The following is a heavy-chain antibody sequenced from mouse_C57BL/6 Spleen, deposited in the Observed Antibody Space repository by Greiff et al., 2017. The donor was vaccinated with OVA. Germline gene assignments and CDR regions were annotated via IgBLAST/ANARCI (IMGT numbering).Heavy chain of an antibody. J-gene: IGHJ3*01. D-gene: IGHD1-1*01. Sequence: LQESGAELVRPGASVTLSCKASGYTFTDYEMHWVKQTPVHGLEWIGAIDPETGGTAYNQKFKGKAILTADKSSSTAYMELRSLTSEDSAVYYCTRNYGSSYGWFAYWGQGTLVTVSA. CDR1: GYTFTDYE. CDR3: TRNYGSSYGWFAY. V-gene: IGHV1-15*01. CDR2: IDPETGGT.